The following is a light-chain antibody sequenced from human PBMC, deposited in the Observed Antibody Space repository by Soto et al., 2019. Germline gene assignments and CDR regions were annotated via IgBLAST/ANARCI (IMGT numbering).Light chain of an antibody. V-gene: IGKV1-5*03. J-gene: IGKJ2*03. Sequence: DMQMTESPSTLYASVGDRVTVTCRASQNIVTWLAWYQHKPGKAPKLLMYKVSSLESGVPPRFSGSGSGTEFTLTISSLQPEDFAANYCQQYSSYPYSFGQGTKLEIK. CDR2: KVS. CDR3: QQYSSYPYS. CDR1: QNIVTW.